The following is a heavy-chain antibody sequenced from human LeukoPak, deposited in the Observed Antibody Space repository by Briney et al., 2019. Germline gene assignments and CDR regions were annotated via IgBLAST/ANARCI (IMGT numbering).Heavy chain of an antibody. CDR3: VRDVDI. J-gene: IGHJ4*02. Sequence: GGSLRLSCAASGFTFSSYSMIWVRQAPGKGLEWVSSINSSGSYIFYADSVKGRFTISRDNAKNSLYLQMNGLTVEDTAVYYCVRDVDIWGQGTLVTASS. V-gene: IGHV3-21*01. CDR2: INSSGSYI. D-gene: IGHD5-24*01. CDR1: GFTFSSYS.